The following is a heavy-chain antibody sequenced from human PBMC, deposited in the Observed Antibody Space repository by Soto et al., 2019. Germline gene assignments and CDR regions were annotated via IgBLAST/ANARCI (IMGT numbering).Heavy chain of an antibody. Sequence: GASVNVSCKASGYTFTSYDINWVRQATGQGLEWMGWMNPNSGNTGYAQKFQGRVTMTRNTSISTVYMELSSLRSEDTAVYYCARVESTMVRGRAPRPYYFDYWGQGTLVTVSS. CDR2: MNPNSGNT. J-gene: IGHJ4*02. CDR1: GYTFTSYD. D-gene: IGHD3-10*01. V-gene: IGHV1-8*01. CDR3: ARVESTMVRGRAPRPYYFDY.